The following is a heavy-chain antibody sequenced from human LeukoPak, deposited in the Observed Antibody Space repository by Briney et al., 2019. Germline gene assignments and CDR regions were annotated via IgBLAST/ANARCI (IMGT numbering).Heavy chain of an antibody. CDR1: GGTSSSYA. D-gene: IGHD6-19*01. Sequence: SVKVSCKASGGTSSSYAISWVRQAPGQGLEWMGGIIPIFGTANYAQKFQGRVTITADKSTSTAYMELSSLRSEDTAVYYCASSGWSRAFDIWGQGTMVTVSS. CDR3: ASSGWSRAFDI. V-gene: IGHV1-69*06. CDR2: IIPIFGTA. J-gene: IGHJ3*02.